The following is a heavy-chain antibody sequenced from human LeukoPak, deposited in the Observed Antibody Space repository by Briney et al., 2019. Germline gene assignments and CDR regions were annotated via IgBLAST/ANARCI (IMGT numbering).Heavy chain of an antibody. J-gene: IGHJ4*02. CDR1: DGSFSGFF. V-gene: IGHV4-34*01. D-gene: IGHD3-9*01. CDR3: ARFTGYLYFGY. Sequence: PSETLSLTCDVYDGSFSGFFWGWIRQPPGQGLEWIGEINHSGINNYNPSLKSRVTMSVDTSKNQFSLKLSSVTAADTAVYFCARFTGYLYFGYWGQGTLVTVSS. CDR2: INHSGIN.